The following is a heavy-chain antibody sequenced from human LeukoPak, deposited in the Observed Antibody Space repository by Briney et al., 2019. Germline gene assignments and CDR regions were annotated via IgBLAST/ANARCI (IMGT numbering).Heavy chain of an antibody. D-gene: IGHD3-10*01. Sequence: PGGSLRLSCAASGFTVSSNYMSWVRQAPGRGLEWVSVIYSGGSIYYADSVKGRFTISRDNSKNTLYLQMNSLRAEDTAVYYCARDGVRGVTDYYYYYMDVWGKGTTVTVSS. V-gene: IGHV3-66*02. CDR1: GFTVSSNY. J-gene: IGHJ6*03. CDR2: IYSGGSI. CDR3: ARDGVRGVTDYYYYYMDV.